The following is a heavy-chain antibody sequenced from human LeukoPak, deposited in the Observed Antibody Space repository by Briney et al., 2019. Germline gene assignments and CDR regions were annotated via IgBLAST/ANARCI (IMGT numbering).Heavy chain of an antibody. Sequence: PGGSLRLSCAASGFTFSSYSMNWVRQAPGKGLEWVSYISSSSSTIYYADSVKGRFTISRDNAKNSLYLQMNSLRAEDTAVYYCARSYSYGSLDYWGQGTLVTVSS. CDR2: ISSSSSTI. J-gene: IGHJ4*02. CDR1: GFTFSSYS. CDR3: ARSYSYGSLDY. V-gene: IGHV3-48*01. D-gene: IGHD5-18*01.